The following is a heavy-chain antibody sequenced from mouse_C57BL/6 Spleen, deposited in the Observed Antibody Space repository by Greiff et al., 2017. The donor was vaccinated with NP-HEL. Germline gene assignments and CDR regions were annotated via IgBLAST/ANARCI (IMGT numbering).Heavy chain of an antibody. D-gene: IGHD2-3*01. CDR1: GYTFTSYW. V-gene: IGHV1-55*01. J-gene: IGHJ3*01. CDR2: IYPGSGST. CDR3: ARRRLDDGYSFFAY. Sequence: QVQLKQPGAELVKPGASVKMSCKASGYTFTSYWITWVKQRPGQGLEWIGDIYPGSGSTNYNEKFKSKATLTVDTSSSTAYMQLSSLTSEDSAVYYCARRRLDDGYSFFAYWGQGTLVTVSA.